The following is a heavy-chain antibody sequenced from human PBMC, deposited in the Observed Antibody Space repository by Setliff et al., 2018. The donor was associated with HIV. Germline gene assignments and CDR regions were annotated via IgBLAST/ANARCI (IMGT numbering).Heavy chain of an antibody. CDR2: INSDGSST. J-gene: IGHJ4*02. CDR3: ARDYSDFGVLIIDY. CDR1: GFTFSTYA. Sequence: GGSLRLSCAASGFTFSTYAMTWVRQAPGKGLVWVSRINSDGSSTSYADSVKGRFTISRDNAKNTLYLQMNSLRAEDTAVYYCARDYSDFGVLIIDYWGQGTLVTVSS. V-gene: IGHV3-74*01. D-gene: IGHD3-3*01.